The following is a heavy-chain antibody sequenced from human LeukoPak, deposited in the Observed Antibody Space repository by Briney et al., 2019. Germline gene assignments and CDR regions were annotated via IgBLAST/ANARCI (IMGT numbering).Heavy chain of an antibody. CDR2: IWYDGSNK. CDR3: ARENYYYYYGMDV. V-gene: IGHV3-33*01. J-gene: IGHJ6*02. Sequence: GSLLLSCAASGFTFSSYGMHWVRQAPGKGLEWVAVIWYDGSNKYYADSVKGRFTISRDNSKNTLYLQMNSLRAEDTAVYYCARENYYYYYGMDVWGQGTTVTVSS. CDR1: GFTFSSYG.